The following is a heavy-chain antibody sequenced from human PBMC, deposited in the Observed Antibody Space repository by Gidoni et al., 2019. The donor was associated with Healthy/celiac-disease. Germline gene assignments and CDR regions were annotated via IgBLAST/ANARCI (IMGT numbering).Heavy chain of an antibody. V-gene: IGHV4-59*01. J-gene: IGHJ3*02. CDR1: GGSISSYY. CDR3: ARELDYGGNLGAFDI. Sequence: QVQLQESGPGLVKPSETLSLTCTVSGGSISSYYWSWIRQPPGKGLEWIGYIYYSGSTNYNPSLKSRVTISVDTSKNQFSLKLSSVTAADTAVYYCARELDYGGNLGAFDIWGQGTMVTVSS. CDR2: IYYSGST. D-gene: IGHD4-17*01.